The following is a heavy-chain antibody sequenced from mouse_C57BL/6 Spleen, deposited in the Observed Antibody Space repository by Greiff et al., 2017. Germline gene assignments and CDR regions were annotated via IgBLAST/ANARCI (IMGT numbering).Heavy chain of an antibody. D-gene: IGHD1-1*01. CDR3: ARGITTVVATPFAY. J-gene: IGHJ3*01. Sequence: EVQLQESGPGLVKPSQSLSLTCSVTGYSITSGYYWNWIRQFPGNKLEWMGYISYDGSNNYNPSLKNRISITRDTSKNQFFLKLNSVTTEDTATYYCARGITTVVATPFAYWGQGTLVTVSA. V-gene: IGHV3-6*01. CDR2: ISYDGSN. CDR1: GYSITSGYY.